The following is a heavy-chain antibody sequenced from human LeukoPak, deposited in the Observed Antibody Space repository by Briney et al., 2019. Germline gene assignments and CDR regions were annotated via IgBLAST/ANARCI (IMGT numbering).Heavy chain of an antibody. J-gene: IGHJ4*02. CDR1: GGSIGSGGYS. D-gene: IGHD1-26*01. V-gene: IGHV4-30-2*01. CDR3: ASFGSYYSKFDY. CDR2: IYHSGST. Sequence: SETLSLTCAVSGGSIGSGGYSWSWIRQPPGKGLEWIGYIYHSGSTYYNPSLKSRVTISVDRSKNQFSLKLSSVTAADTAVYYCASFGSYYSKFDYWGQGTLVTVSS.